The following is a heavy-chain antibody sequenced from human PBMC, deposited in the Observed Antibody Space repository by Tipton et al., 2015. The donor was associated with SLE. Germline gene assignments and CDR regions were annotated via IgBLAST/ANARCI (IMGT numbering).Heavy chain of an antibody. CDR3: ARGSKGYGRFDI. J-gene: IGHJ3*02. Sequence: LRLSCTVSGGSISSHYWSWIRQPPGKGLEWIGYIYYSGSTNYNPSLKSRVTISVDTSKNQFSLKLSSVTAADTAVYYCARGSKGYGRFDIWGQGTMVTVSS. V-gene: IGHV4-59*11. D-gene: IGHD5-18*01. CDR2: IYYSGST. CDR1: GGSISSHY.